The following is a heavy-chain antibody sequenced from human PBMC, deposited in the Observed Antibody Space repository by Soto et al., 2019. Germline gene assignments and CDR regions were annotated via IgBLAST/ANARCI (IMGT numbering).Heavy chain of an antibody. D-gene: IGHD1-26*01. Sequence: QLQLQESGPGLVRPSETLSLTCTVSGGSITTKSHYWGWIRQPPGKGLEWIGIIYYTGSTYYNPSRKSRVTISVDPSKNQVSLKLSSVTAADTAVYYCARHAGASGSYSPGQFWGQGTLVNVSS. J-gene: IGHJ4*02. CDR2: IYYTGST. CDR1: GGSITTKSHY. V-gene: IGHV4-39*01. CDR3: ARHAGASGSYSPGQF.